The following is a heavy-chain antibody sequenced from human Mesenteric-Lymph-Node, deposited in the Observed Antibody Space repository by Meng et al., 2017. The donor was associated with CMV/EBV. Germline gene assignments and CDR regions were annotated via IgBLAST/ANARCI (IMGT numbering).Heavy chain of an antibody. CDR3: ARHQGSSWYYGYYFDY. CDR1: GGSIGSSNCY. D-gene: IGHD6-13*01. J-gene: IGHJ4*02. Sequence: GSLRLSCIVSGGSIGSSNCYWGWIRQAPGKGLEWIGTIHSVGSTYYNPSLKSRLTISVDTSKNQFSLRLTSVTAADTAVYYCARHQGSSWYYGYYFDYWGQGTLVTVSS. CDR2: IHSVGST. V-gene: IGHV4-39*01.